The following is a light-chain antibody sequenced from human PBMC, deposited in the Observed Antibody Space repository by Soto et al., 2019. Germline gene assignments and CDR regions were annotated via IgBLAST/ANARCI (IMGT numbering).Light chain of an antibody. J-gene: IGKJ1*01. V-gene: IGKV3-15*01. CDR3: QQYNNWPPDRT. CDR2: GAS. Sequence: EIVMTQSPATLSVSPGERATLSCRASQSVGSNLAWYQQKPGQAPRLLIYGASTRATGIPARFSGSGSGTECTLTISSRPSEDFAIYFCQQYNNWPPDRTFGQGTKVEIK. CDR1: QSVGSN.